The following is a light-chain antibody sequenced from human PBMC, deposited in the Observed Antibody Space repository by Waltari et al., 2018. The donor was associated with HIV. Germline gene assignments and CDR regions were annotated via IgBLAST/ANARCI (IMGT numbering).Light chain of an antibody. CDR2: YNA. J-gene: IGLJ2*01. Sequence: SYVLTQPPSVSVAPGTTAKITCVGNNIGTKSVHWYQQKPDKAPVLFIYYNADRPSGIPERFSGSNSGNTATLTINRVEAGDEADYYCHVWDTISDHVVFGGGSKLTVL. CDR1: NIGTKS. V-gene: IGLV3-21*04. CDR3: HVWDTISDHVV.